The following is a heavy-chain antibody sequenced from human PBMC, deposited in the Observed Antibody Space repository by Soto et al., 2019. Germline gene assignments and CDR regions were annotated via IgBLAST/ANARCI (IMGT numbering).Heavy chain of an antibody. V-gene: IGHV1-8*01. CDR1: GYTFASYD. J-gene: IGHJ6*02. Sequence: GASVKVSCQASGYTFASYDFNWVRQATGQGLGWMGWMNPNSGNTGYVQKFHGRVTMTRTTSISTAYMELSVLSSEDTAGYYCARHPGYYYYGMDVWGQGTMVTVSS. CDR3: ARHPGYYYYGMDV. CDR2: MNPNSGNT.